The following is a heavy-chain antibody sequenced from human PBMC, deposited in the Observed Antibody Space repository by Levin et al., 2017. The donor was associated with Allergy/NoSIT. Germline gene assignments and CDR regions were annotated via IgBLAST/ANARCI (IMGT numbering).Heavy chain of an antibody. CDR1: GFTFSSYA. J-gene: IGHJ6*02. CDR3: AREGRSDLDRFAYYYYGMDV. V-gene: IGHV3-30*04. D-gene: IGHD3-16*01. Sequence: GESLKISCAASGFTFSSYAMHWVRQAPGKGLEWVAVISYDGSNKYYADSVKGRFTISRDNSKNTLYLQMNSLRAEDTAVYYCAREGRSDLDRFAYYYYGMDVWGQGTTVTVSS. CDR2: ISYDGSNK.